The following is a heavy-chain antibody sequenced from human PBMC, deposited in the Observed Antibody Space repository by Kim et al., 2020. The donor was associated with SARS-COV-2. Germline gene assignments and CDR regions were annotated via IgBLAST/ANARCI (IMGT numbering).Heavy chain of an antibody. D-gene: IGHD3-9*01. CDR3: ARAVYDILAGYLVYYFDY. Sequence: ASVKVSCKASGYTFTSYDINWVRQATGQGLEWMGWMNPNSGNTGYAQKFQGRVTMTRNTSISTAYMELSSLRSEDTAVYYCARAVYDILAGYLVYYFDYWRRGTRVPLSS. CDR1: GYTFTSYD. V-gene: IGHV1-8*01. CDR2: MNPNSGNT. J-gene: IGHJ4*02.